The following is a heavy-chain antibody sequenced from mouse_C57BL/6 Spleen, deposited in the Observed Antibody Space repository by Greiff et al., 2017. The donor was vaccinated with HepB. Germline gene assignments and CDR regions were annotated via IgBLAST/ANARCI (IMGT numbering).Heavy chain of an antibody. D-gene: IGHD1-1*01. J-gene: IGHJ3*01. CDR1: GYTFTDYY. CDR2: IYPGSGNT. CDR3: ASYGSSFVAY. V-gene: IGHV1-76*01. Sequence: VQLQQSGAELVRPGASVKLSCKASGYTFTDYYINWVKQRPGQGLEWIARIYPGSGNTYYNEKFKGKATLTAEKSSSTAYMQLSSLTSEDSAVYVCASYGSSFVAYWGQGTLVTVSA.